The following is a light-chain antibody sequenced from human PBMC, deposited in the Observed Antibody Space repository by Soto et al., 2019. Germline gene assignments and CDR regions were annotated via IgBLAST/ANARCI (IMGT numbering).Light chain of an antibody. CDR3: HQRSNSHLT. J-gene: IGKJ4*01. V-gene: IGKV3-11*01. Sequence: EIVLTQSPATLSLSPGYTATLSCRATQRVSTYLAWYQQKPGQAPRLLIYDASNRAPGIPARFSGSGSETDFTLTISSLEPEDFAVYYCHQRSNSHLTFSGGTKVDIK. CDR1: QRVSTY. CDR2: DAS.